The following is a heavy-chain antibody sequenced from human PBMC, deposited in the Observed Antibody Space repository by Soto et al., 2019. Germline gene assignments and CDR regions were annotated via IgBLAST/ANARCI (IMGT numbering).Heavy chain of an antibody. CDR2: VYYTGTT. CDR3: ARDLAAVPRAFDY. J-gene: IGHJ4*02. CDR1: GGSISSYF. V-gene: IGHV4-59*01. Sequence: SETLSLTCTVSGGSISSYFYIWVRQPPGKGLEWIGSVYYTGTTDYNPSLKSRVTISVDTSKTQFSLNLRSVTAADTAVYYCARDLAAVPRAFDYWGRGSLVTVSA. D-gene: IGHD6-13*01.